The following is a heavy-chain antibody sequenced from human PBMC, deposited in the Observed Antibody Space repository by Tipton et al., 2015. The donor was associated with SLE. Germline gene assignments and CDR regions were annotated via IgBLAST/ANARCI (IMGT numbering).Heavy chain of an antibody. Sequence: TLSLTCTVSGGSISSASYFWGWIRQPPGKGLEWIGSIYHNGNTYNNPSLRGRVTISVDTSKNQFSLRLRSVTAADTALYHCARYAKWGQLHSFDYWGQGTLVTVSS. V-gene: IGHV4-39*07. CDR3: ARYAKWGQLHSFDY. CDR1: GGSISSASYF. D-gene: IGHD1-26*01. J-gene: IGHJ4*02. CDR2: IYHNGNT.